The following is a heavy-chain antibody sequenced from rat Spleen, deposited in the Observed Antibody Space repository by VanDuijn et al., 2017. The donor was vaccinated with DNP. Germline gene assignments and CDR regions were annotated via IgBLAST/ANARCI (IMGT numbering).Heavy chain of an antibody. J-gene: IGHJ2*01. CDR2: ISYDGGST. CDR3: TRLRDYPPLDY. V-gene: IGHV5-20*01. Sequence: EVQLVESGGGLVQPGRSLKLSCAASGFTFSDCYMAWVRQAPAKGLEWVASISYDGGSTYYRDSVKGRFTISRDNAKSSLYLQMDSLRSEDTATYYCTRLRDYPPLDYWGQGVMVTVSS. CDR1: GFTFSDCY. D-gene: IGHD1-4*01.